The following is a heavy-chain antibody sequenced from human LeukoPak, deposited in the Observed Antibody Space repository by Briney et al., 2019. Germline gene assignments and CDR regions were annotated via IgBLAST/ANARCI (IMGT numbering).Heavy chain of an antibody. CDR3: XRXXTXXSXXXXXXXEX. Sequence: GGSLRLSCAASGFAFSSYNMKWVRQAPGNGLEWVSFISTTSTYIYYADSVKGRFTVSRDSSKNLLYLQMDSLRVEDTAVYYCXRXXTXXSXXXXXXXEXXGQXTLV. V-gene: IGHV3-21*06. CDR2: ISTTSTYI. CDR1: GFAFSSYN. J-gene: IGHJ4*02. D-gene: IGHD1-1*01.